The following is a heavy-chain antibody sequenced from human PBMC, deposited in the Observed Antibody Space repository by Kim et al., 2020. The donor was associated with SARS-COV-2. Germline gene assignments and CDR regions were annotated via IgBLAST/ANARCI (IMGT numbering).Heavy chain of an antibody. J-gene: IGHJ6*02. Sequence: GGSLRLSCAASGFFFSDYYMSWIRQAPGKGLEWVSYISSSGTTIYYADSVKGRFTISRDNAKNSLYLQMNSLRAEDTAVYYCASDTSRDGFRYGQTADYKYSMDFWGQGTTVTVSS. CDR3: ASDTSRDGFRYGQTADYKYSMDF. CDR1: GFFFSDYY. CDR2: ISSSGTTI. V-gene: IGHV3-11*01. D-gene: IGHD2-2*01.